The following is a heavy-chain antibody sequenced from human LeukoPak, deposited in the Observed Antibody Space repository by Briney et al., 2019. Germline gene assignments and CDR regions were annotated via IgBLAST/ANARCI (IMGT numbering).Heavy chain of an antibody. CDR1: GFTFSSYW. Sequence: PGGTLRLSCAASGFTFSSYWMYWVRHVPGKALVWVSRISTDGRSTTYADSVKGRFTISRDNAKNTLYLQMNSLRADDTAVYYCVRRMATADDYWGQGTLVTVSS. CDR3: VRRMATADDY. D-gene: IGHD6-13*01. J-gene: IGHJ4*02. V-gene: IGHV3-74*01. CDR2: ISTDGRST.